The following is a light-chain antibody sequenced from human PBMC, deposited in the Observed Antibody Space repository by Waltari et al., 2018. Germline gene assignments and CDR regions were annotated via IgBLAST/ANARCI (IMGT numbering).Light chain of an antibody. Sequence: DIVMAQSRLSLPVPAGEPASISSRTSQSLLHSNGYNYLDWYLQKPGQSPQLLIYLGSNRAYGVPDRFSGSGSGTDFTLKISRVEAEDVGVYYCMQALQTPPWTFGQGTKVEIK. V-gene: IGKV2-28*01. CDR1: QSLLHSNGYNY. CDR3: MQALQTPPWT. J-gene: IGKJ1*01. CDR2: LGS.